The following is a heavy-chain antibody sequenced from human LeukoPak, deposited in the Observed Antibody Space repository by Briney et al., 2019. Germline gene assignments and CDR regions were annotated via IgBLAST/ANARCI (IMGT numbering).Heavy chain of an antibody. V-gene: IGHV3-23*01. J-gene: IGHJ6*02. CDR2: ISGSGGST. CDR1: GFTFSSYA. Sequence: GVSLRLSCAASGFTFSSYAMSWVRQAPGKGLEWVSAISGSGGSTYYADSVKGRFTISRDNSKNTLYLQMNSLRAEDTAVYYCAEDGGYLDWLGYYYGMDVWGQGTTVTVSS. CDR3: AEDGGYLDWLGYYYGMDV. D-gene: IGHD3-9*01.